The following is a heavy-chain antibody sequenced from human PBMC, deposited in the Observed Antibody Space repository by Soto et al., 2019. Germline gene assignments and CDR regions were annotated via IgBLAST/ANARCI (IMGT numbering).Heavy chain of an antibody. J-gene: IGHJ6*02. CDR1: GGTFSSYA. CDR2: IIPIFGTA. V-gene: IGHV1-69*13. D-gene: IGHD2-2*02. Sequence: SVKVSCKASGGTFSSYAISWVRQAPGQGLEWMGGIIPIFGTANYAQKFQGRVTITADESTSTAYMELSSLRSEDTAVYYCASGPPDCSSTSCYTLGSYYYYGMDVWGQGTTVTVSS. CDR3: ASGPPDCSSTSCYTLGSYYYYGMDV.